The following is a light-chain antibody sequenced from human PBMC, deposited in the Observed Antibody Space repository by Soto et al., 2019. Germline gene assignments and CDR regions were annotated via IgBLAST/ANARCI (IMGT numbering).Light chain of an antibody. J-gene: IGKJ1*01. CDR2: DAS. Sequence: IQAAPSPTPLGASLWNRVTHPCRASQTIGTYVNWYRQKSGAAPELLIYDASTLQSGVPSRFRGGASGTDFTLTISSLQLDDFATYYCQQSYNTPLTFGQGTKVDIK. CDR1: QTIGTY. V-gene: IGKV1-39*01. CDR3: QQSYNTPLT.